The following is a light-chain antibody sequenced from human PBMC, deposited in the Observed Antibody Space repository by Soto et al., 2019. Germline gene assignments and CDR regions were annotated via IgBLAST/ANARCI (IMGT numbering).Light chain of an antibody. Sequence: EIVLTQSPGTLSLSPGESATLSCRAGQSVSSSYLAWYQQKPGQAPRLLIYGASSRATGIPDRFSGSGSGTDFTLTVSRLEPEDFAVYYCQQYGSSPLTFGGGTKVEIK. CDR2: GAS. CDR1: QSVSSSY. J-gene: IGKJ4*01. V-gene: IGKV3-20*01. CDR3: QQYGSSPLT.